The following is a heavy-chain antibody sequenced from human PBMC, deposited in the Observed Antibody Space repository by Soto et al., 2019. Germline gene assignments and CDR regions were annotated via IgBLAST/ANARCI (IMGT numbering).Heavy chain of an antibody. D-gene: IGHD3-3*01. CDR1: GGSISSGGYS. Sequence: PSETLSLTCAVSGGSISSGGYSWGWIRQTPGKGLEWIGYISESGSTNYNKSLKSRVTISADRSKNHVSLRVTSVTAADTAIYYCARELRARFDPWGQGILVTVSS. J-gene: IGHJ5*02. CDR3: ARELRARFDP. CDR2: ISESGST. V-gene: IGHV4-30-2*01.